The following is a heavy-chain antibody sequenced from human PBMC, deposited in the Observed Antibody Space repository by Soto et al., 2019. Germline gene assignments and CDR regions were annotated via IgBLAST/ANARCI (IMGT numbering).Heavy chain of an antibody. J-gene: IGHJ6*03. CDR1: GFPFSSYA. Sequence: EVQLLESGGGLVQPGGSLRLSFAASGFPFSSYAMSWVRQAPGKGLECASAISGSGGSTYYADSVKGRLTISRDNSNYPRYLQRSRLRAEDTAVYYCPKVPYLGRAFYDYIWVIYRYYRDVWGKWTTVTVSS. CDR3: PKVPYLGRAFYDYIWVIYRYYRDV. D-gene: IGHD3-16*02. V-gene: IGHV3-23*01. CDR2: ISGSGGST.